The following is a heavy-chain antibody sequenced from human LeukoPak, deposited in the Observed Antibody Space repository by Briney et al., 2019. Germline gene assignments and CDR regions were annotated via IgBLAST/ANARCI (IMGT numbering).Heavy chain of an antibody. CDR3: ARAPRAPYPHYYDSSGPYYFDY. CDR2: INTNTGNP. J-gene: IGHJ4*02. Sequence: GASVKVSCKASGYTFTSYAMNWVRQAPGQGLEWMGWINTNTGNPTYAQGFTGRFVFSLDTSVSTAYLQISSLKAEDTAVYYCARAPRAPYPHYYDSSGPYYFDYWGQGTLVTVSS. D-gene: IGHD3-22*01. CDR1: GYTFTSYA. V-gene: IGHV7-4-1*02.